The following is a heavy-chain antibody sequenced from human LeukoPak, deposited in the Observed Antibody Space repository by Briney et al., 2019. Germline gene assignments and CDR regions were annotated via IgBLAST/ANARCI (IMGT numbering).Heavy chain of an antibody. V-gene: IGHV5-51*01. Sequence: GESLKISCKGSGYSFTSYWIGWVRQMPGKGLEWMGIIYPGDSDTRYSPPFQGQVSISADKSISTAYLQWSSLKASGTAMYYCARRRRGSYGPVYYFDYWGQGTLVTVSS. CDR1: GYSFTSYW. CDR3: ARRRRGSYGPVYYFDY. D-gene: IGHD1-26*01. CDR2: IYPGDSDT. J-gene: IGHJ4*02.